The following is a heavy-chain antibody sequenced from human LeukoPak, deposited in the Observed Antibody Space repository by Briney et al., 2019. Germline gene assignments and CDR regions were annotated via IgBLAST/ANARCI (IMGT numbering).Heavy chain of an antibody. Sequence: TGGSLRLSCAVSGITLSNYGMSWVRQAPGKGLEWVAGISDSGGSTNYADSVKGRFTISRDNPKNTLYLQMNSLRAEDTAVHFCARRGVVIRVILVGFHKEAFYFDSWGQGALVTVSS. D-gene: IGHD3-22*01. V-gene: IGHV3-23*01. CDR2: ISDSGGST. J-gene: IGHJ4*02. CDR1: GITLSNYG. CDR3: ARRGVVIRVILVGFHKEAFYFDS.